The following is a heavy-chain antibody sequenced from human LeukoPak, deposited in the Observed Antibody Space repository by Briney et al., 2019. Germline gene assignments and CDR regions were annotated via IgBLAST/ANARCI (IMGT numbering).Heavy chain of an antibody. V-gene: IGHV3-23*01. CDR1: GFTFSSYA. CDR3: AKIGEEGCRVRRYFDY. Sequence: PGGSLRLSCAASGFTFSSYAMSWVRQAPGNGLEWVSAISGSGGSTYYADSVKGRFTISRDNSKNTLYLQMNSLRAEDTAVYYCAKIGEEGCRVRRYFDYWGQGTLVTVSS. CDR2: ISGSGGST. J-gene: IGHJ4*02. D-gene: IGHD3-10*01.